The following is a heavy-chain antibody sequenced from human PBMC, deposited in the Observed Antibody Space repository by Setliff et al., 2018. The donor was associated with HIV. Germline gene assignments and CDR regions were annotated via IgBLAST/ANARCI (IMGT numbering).Heavy chain of an antibody. CDR1: GFTFSAYS. CDR2: ISSSGVM. Sequence: PGGSLRLSCAASGFTFSAYSMNWVRQAPGKGLEWISYISSSGVMYYADSVRGRFTISRDSSKNTLYLQMDSLRVDDTAVYYCVKDVSWAASWGQGTLVTVSS. J-gene: IGHJ5*02. CDR3: VKDVSWAAS. V-gene: IGHV3-48*01. D-gene: IGHD2-15*01.